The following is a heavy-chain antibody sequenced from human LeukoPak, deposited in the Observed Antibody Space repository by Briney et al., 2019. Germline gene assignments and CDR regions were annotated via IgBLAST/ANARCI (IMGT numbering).Heavy chain of an antibody. J-gene: IGHJ4*02. D-gene: IGHD4-17*01. Sequence: GASVKVSCKASGGTFSSYAISWVRQAPGQGLEWMGRIIPIFGTANYAQKFQGRVTITTDESTSTAYMELSSLRSEDTAVYYCARDPYGGYVHYFDYWGQGTLVTVSS. CDR2: IIPIFGTA. V-gene: IGHV1-69*05. CDR1: GGTFSSYA. CDR3: ARDPYGGYVHYFDY.